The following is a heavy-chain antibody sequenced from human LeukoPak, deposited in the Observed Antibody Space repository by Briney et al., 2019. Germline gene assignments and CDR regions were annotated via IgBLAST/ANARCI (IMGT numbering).Heavy chain of an antibody. D-gene: IGHD3-9*01. J-gene: IGHJ4*02. CDR3: ARDLLTGFDY. Sequence: PGGSLRLSCVASGFTVSSNYMSWVRQAPGKGLEWVSVIYSGGSTYYADSVKGRFTISRDNSKNTLYLQMNSLRAEDTAVYYCARDLLTGFDYWGQGTLVTVSS. V-gene: IGHV3-66*01. CDR2: IYSGGST. CDR1: GFTVSSNY.